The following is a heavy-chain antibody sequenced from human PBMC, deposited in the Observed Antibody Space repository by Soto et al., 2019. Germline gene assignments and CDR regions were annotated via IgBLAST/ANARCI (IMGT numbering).Heavy chain of an antibody. V-gene: IGHV1-46*01. CDR3: ARWGSDSSGYYRRPYYYYGMDV. CDR1: GYTFTSYY. J-gene: IGHJ6*02. D-gene: IGHD3-22*01. Sequence: QVQLVQSGAEVKKPGASVKVSCKASGYTFTSYYMHWVRQAPGQGLEWMGIINPSGGSTSYAQKFQGRVTMTRDTSTSTVYMELSSLRSEDTAVYYCARWGSDSSGYYRRPYYYYGMDVWGQGTTVTVAS. CDR2: INPSGGST.